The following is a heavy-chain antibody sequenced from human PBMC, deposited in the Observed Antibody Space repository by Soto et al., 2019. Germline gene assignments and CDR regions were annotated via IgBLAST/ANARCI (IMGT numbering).Heavy chain of an antibody. Sequence: EVQLVESGGGLVQPGGSLRLSCAASGFGFNGYDMHWVRQAPGKNLEWVAAISTAGDTYYLGSVKGRFTISGEDAKNSLSLQMNSLRVGDTAVYYCARGGDRFDGMDVWGQGTTVTVSS. J-gene: IGHJ6*02. CDR1: GFGFNGYD. V-gene: IGHV3-13*01. D-gene: IGHD3-16*01. CDR2: ISTAGDT. CDR3: ARGGDRFDGMDV.